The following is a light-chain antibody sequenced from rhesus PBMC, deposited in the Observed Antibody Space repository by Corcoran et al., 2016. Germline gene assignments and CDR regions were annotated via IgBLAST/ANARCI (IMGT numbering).Light chain of an antibody. V-gene: IGKV1-22*01. J-gene: IGKJ1*01. CDR3: LQYNSSPWT. CDR1: QGISSW. Sequence: DIQMTQSPSSLSASVGDKVTITCRASQGISSWLAWYQQKVGKAPKLLIYKASSLQSGVPSRFSGSGSGTDVTLTISSLQPEDFATYDCLQYNSSPWTFGQGTKVEIK. CDR2: KAS.